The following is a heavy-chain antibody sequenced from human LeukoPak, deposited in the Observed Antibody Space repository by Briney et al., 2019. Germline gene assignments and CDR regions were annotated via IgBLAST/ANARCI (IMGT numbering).Heavy chain of an antibody. CDR1: GYTFTSYD. CDR2: MNPNSGNT. CDR3: ARDILNGIAVAGHFDY. J-gene: IGHJ4*02. Sequence: ASVKVSCKASGYTFTSYDINWVRQATGQGLEWMGWMNPNSGNTGYAQKFQGRVTITKDTSMSTAYMELSSLRFEDTAVYYCARDILNGIAVAGHFDYWGQGTLVTVSS. V-gene: IGHV1-8*03. D-gene: IGHD6-19*01.